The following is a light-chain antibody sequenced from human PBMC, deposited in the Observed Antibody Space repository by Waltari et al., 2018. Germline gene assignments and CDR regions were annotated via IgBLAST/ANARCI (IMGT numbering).Light chain of an antibody. J-gene: IGKJ1*01. CDR2: DAS. V-gene: IGKV3-20*01. Sequence: IILTQSPRTLSLSPGARATPSCRASQSISRPLAWYQQKPGQAPRLLIYDASTRATGIPDRFSGSGSGTDFSLTISRLEPEDSAVYYCQHYVRLPATFGQGTKVEIK. CDR3: QHYVRLPAT. CDR1: QSISRP.